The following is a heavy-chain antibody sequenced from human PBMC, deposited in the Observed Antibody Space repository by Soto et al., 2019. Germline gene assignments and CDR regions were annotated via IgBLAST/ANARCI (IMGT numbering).Heavy chain of an antibody. V-gene: IGHV3-21*01. Sequence: EVQLVESGGGLVKPGGSLRLSCAASGFTFSSYSMNWVRQAPGKGLEWVSSISSSSSYIYYADSVKGRFTISRDNAKNSLYLQMNSLRAEDTAVYYCARDLADELEPNYGMDVWGQGTTVTVSS. CDR2: ISSSSSYI. CDR1: GFTFSSYS. J-gene: IGHJ6*02. D-gene: IGHD1-1*01. CDR3: ARDLADELEPNYGMDV.